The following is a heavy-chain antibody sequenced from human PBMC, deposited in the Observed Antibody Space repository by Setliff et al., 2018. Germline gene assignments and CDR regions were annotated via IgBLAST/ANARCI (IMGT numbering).Heavy chain of an antibody. CDR1: GGSFSGYY. CDR3: ARGRRITMIVVPPGVFDI. Sequence: LSLTCAVYGGSFSGYYWSWIRQPPGKGLEWIGEINHSGSTNYNPSLKTRVTISVDTSKNQFSLRLSSVTATDTAVYYCARGRRITMIVVPPGVFDIWGQGTMVTVSS. J-gene: IGHJ3*02. CDR2: INHSGST. D-gene: IGHD3-22*01. V-gene: IGHV4-34*01.